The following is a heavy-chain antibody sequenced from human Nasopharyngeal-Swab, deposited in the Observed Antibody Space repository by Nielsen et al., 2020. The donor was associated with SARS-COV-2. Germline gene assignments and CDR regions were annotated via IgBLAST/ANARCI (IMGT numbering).Heavy chain of an antibody. V-gene: IGHV4-39*01. CDR3: ARLDYDILTGYGDLYYFDY. D-gene: IGHD3-9*01. Sequence: WIRQPPGKGLEWIGSIYYSGSAYYNPSLKSRVTISVDTSKNQFPLKLSSVTAADTAVYYCARLDYDILTGYGDLYYFDYWGQGTLVTVSS. CDR2: IYYSGSA. J-gene: IGHJ4*02.